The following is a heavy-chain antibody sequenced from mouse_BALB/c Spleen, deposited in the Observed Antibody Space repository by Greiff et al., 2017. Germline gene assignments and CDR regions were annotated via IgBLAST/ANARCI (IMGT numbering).Heavy chain of an antibody. J-gene: IGHJ4*01. Sequence: VQLQQPGAELVKPGASVKLSCKASGYTFTSYWMHWVKQRPGQGLEWIGEINPSNGRTNYNEKFKSKDTLTVDKSSSTAYMQLSSLTSEDSAVYYCARGGRAMDYWGQGTSVTVSS. V-gene: IGHV1S81*02. CDR1: GYTFTSYW. CDR2: INPSNGRT. CDR3: ARGGRAMDY.